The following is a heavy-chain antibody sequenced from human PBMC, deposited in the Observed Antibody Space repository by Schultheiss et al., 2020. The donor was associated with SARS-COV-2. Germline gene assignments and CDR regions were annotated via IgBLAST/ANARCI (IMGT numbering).Heavy chain of an antibody. D-gene: IGHD6-19*01. J-gene: IGHJ6*02. CDR1: GFTFSDYY. V-gene: IGHV3-11*01. Sequence: GGSLRLSCAASGFTFSDYYMSWIRQAPGKGLEWVSYISSSGSTIYYADSVKGRFTISRDNAKNSLYLQMNSLRAEDTALYYCARYDRDSSGWPTHYYYYGMDVWGQGTTVTVSS. CDR2: ISSSGSTI. CDR3: ARYDRDSSGWPTHYYYYGMDV.